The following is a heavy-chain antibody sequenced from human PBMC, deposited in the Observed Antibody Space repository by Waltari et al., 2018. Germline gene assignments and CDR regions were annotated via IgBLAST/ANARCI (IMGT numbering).Heavy chain of an antibody. Sequence: QLQLQESGPGLVRPSETLSLSCRVAGCPLRSSDFYWGWFRQPPGKGLEWIGHFYYVGSTSYNPSLKSRVTISADTFRNQLSLKLTSMTAADAAVYYCARFGFDFILFWGPGTLVTVSS. D-gene: IGHD5-12*01. CDR3: ARFGFDFILF. CDR1: GCPLRSSDFY. J-gene: IGHJ4*02. CDR2: FYYVGST. V-gene: IGHV4-39*01.